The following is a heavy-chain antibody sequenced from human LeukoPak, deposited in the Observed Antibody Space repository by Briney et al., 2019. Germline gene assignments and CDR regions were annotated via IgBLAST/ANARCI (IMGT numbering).Heavy chain of an antibody. J-gene: IGHJ5*02. CDR1: GGSISSYY. D-gene: IGHD7-27*01. CDR3: ARVPNWGTFDYP. Sequence: TSETLSLTCTVSGGSISSYYWSWIRQPPGKGLEWIGYIYYSGSTNYNPSLKSRVTISVDTSKNQFSLKLSSVTAADTAVYYCARVPNWGTFDYPWGQGTLVTVSS. V-gene: IGHV4-59*01. CDR2: IYYSGST.